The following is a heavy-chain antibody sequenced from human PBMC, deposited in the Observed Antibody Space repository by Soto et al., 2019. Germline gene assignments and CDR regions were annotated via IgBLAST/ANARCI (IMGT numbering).Heavy chain of an antibody. D-gene: IGHD2-8*01. V-gene: IGHV3-21*01. CDR3: ARNGVPTAQDAFDI. CDR1: GFTFSSYS. J-gene: IGHJ3*02. Sequence: GGSLRLSCAASGFTFSSYSMNWVRQAPGKGLEWVSSISSSSSYIYYADSVKGRFTISRDNAKNSLYLQMNSLRAEDTAVYYCARNGVPTAQDAFDIWGQGTVVTVSS. CDR2: ISSSSSYI.